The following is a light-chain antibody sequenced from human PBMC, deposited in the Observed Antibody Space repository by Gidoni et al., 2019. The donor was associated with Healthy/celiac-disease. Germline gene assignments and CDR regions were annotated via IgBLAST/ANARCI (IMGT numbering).Light chain of an antibody. CDR1: QSVSSSY. Sequence: EIVLTQSPGTLSVSPGERATLSCRASQSVSSSYLAWYQQKPGQAPRLLIYGASSRATGIPDRFSGSGSGTDFTLTISRLEPEDVAVYYCQQYGSSPGTFGGGTKVEIK. J-gene: IGKJ4*01. CDR3: QQYGSSPGT. V-gene: IGKV3-20*01. CDR2: GAS.